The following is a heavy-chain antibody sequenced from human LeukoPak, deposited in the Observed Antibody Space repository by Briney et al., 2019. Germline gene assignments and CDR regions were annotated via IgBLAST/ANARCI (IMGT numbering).Heavy chain of an antibody. CDR1: GYTFTGYY. Sequence: GASVKVSCKATGYTFTGYYMYWVRQAPGQGLEWMGWINPNSGGTNYAQKFQGRVTMTRDTSISTAYMELSRLRSDDTAVYYCARDTAMVTYWFDPWGQGTLVTVSS. CDR3: ARDTAMVTYWFDP. CDR2: INPNSGGT. V-gene: IGHV1-2*02. J-gene: IGHJ5*02. D-gene: IGHD5-18*01.